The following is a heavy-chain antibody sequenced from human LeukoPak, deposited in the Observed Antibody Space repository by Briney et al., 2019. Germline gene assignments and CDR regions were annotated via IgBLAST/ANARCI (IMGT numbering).Heavy chain of an antibody. CDR3: ARDRSGWAYVDY. CDR2: ISYDGSNK. D-gene: IGHD6-19*01. Sequence: GRSLRLSCAASGFTFSSYDTHWVRQAPGKGLERVAVISYDGSNKYHADSVKGRFTISRDNSKNTLYLQMNSLRAEDTAVYYCARDRSGWAYVDYWGQGTLVTVSS. J-gene: IGHJ4*02. CDR1: GFTFSSYD. V-gene: IGHV3-30-3*01.